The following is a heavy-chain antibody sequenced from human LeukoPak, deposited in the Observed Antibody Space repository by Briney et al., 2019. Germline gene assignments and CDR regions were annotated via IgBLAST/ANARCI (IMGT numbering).Heavy chain of an antibody. CDR1: GGSFSGYY. V-gene: IGHV4-34*10. CDR2: INHSGST. J-gene: IGHJ4*02. Sequence: SETLSLTXAVYGGSFSGYYWSWIRQPPGKGLEWIGEINHSGSTNYNPSLKSRVTMSVDTSKNQFSLKVRSVTAADTAVYYCAGYNYGHFDYWGQGTLVTVSS. D-gene: IGHD3-10*01. CDR3: AGYNYGHFDY.